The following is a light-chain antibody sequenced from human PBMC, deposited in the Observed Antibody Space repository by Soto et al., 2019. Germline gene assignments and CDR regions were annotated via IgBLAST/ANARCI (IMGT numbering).Light chain of an antibody. CDR1: SSDVGGYNS. Sequence: QSVLTQPASVSGSPGLSIAISCTGTSSDVGGYNSVSWYQQHPGKAPKLVIYDVTSRPSGVSNRFSGSKSGNTASLTIFGFQAEDEGDYYCSSYRTGGSYVFGTGTKVTVL. CDR3: SSYRTGGSYV. V-gene: IGLV2-14*01. J-gene: IGLJ1*01. CDR2: DVT.